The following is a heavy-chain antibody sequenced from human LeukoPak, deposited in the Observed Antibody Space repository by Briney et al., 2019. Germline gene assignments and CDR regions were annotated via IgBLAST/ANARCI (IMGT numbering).Heavy chain of an antibody. CDR2: ISGSGDST. Sequence: PGGSLRLSCAASEFTFRSYAMQWVRQAPGKGLECLSGISGSGDSTFYADSVKGRFTISRDNSKNTLYLQMNSLRAEDTAVYYCAKYLSAKGPPYALEVWGQGTTVTVSS. J-gene: IGHJ6*02. V-gene: IGHV3-23*01. CDR1: EFTFRSYA. CDR3: AKYLSAKGPPYALEV.